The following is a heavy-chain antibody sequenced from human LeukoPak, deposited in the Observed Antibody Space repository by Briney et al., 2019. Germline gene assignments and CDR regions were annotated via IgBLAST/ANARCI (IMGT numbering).Heavy chain of an antibody. Sequence: PPQTLSLTCTVSGASLNDYYWSWIRQPPGKALEWIGFIHSSGSANSNPSLTSRVTISIGTSKNQFSLNLRSLTAADTAVYFCASGAADGYNFGFDYWGQGTLAAVSS. CDR3: ASGAADGYNFGFDY. J-gene: IGHJ4*02. D-gene: IGHD5-24*01. V-gene: IGHV4-59*12. CDR1: GASLNDYY. CDR2: IHSSGSA.